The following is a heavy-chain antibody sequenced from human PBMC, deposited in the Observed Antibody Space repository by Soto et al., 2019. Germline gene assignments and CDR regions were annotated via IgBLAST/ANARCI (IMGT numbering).Heavy chain of an antibody. J-gene: IGHJ6*02. CDR1: GGSISSYY. D-gene: IGHD6-13*01. V-gene: IGHV4-59*01. Sequence: SETLSLTCTVSGGSISSYYWSWIRQPPGKGLEWIGYIYYSGSTNYNPSLKSRVTTSVDTSKNQFSLKLSSVTAADTAVYYCAREGVSSSWYNYYGMDVWGQGTTVTVSS. CDR3: AREGVSSSWYNYYGMDV. CDR2: IYYSGST.